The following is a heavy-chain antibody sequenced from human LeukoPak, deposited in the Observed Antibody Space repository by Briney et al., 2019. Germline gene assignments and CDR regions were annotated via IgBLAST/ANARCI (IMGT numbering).Heavy chain of an antibody. V-gene: IGHV5-51*01. D-gene: IGHD2-15*01. Sequence: KPLNISGKGSGYSFTTYWIGGVRQMPGKGLEWMGIIYPGDSDTRYSPSFQGQVTISADRSISTAYRQWSSLKASDTAMYYCARGFDGGYYYYSYMDVWGKGTTVTVSS. CDR1: GYSFTTYW. J-gene: IGHJ6*03. CDR3: ARGFDGGYYYYSYMDV. CDR2: IYPGDSDT.